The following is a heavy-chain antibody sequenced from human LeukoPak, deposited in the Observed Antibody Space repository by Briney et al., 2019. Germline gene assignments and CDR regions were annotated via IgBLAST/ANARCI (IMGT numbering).Heavy chain of an antibody. J-gene: IGHJ4*02. CDR1: GFNFRTYA. Sequence: GGSLRLSCAASGFNFRTYAMSWVRQAPGKGLEWVSFIYSGGNTYYADSVKGRFTISRDNSKNTVHLQMNSLRAEDTAMYYCARRAGDYSHPYDYWGQGTLVTVSS. D-gene: IGHD3-22*01. CDR3: ARRAGDYSHPYDY. CDR2: IYSGGNT. V-gene: IGHV3-53*01.